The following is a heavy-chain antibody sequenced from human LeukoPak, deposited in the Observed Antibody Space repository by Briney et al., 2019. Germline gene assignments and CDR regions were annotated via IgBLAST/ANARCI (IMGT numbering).Heavy chain of an antibody. D-gene: IGHD4-17*01. CDR2: IIPIFGTA. J-gene: IGHJ6*02. CDR1: GGTFSSYA. V-gene: IGHV1-69*13. Sequence: ASVKVSCKASGGTFSSYAISWVRQAPGQGLEWMGGIIPIFGTANYAQKFQGGVTITADESTSTAYMELSSLRSEDTAVYYCARAEAHGPGYGDAYYYYYGMDVWGQGTTVTVSS. CDR3: ARAEAHGPGYGDAYYYYYGMDV.